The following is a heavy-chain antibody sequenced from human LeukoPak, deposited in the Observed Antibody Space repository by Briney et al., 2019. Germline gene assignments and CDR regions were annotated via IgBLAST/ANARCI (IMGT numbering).Heavy chain of an antibody. Sequence: SETLSLTCTVSGGSISSYYWGWIRQPPGKGLEWIGSIYYSGSTYYNPSLKSRVTISVDTSKNQFSLKLSSVTAADTAVYYCARRDSGYDQYYFDYWGQGTLVTVSS. V-gene: IGHV4-39*01. CDR2: IYYSGST. CDR1: GGSISSYY. J-gene: IGHJ4*02. D-gene: IGHD5-12*01. CDR3: ARRDSGYDQYYFDY.